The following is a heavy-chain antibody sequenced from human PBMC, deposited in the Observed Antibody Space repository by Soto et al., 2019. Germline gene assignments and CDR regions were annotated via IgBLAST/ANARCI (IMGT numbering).Heavy chain of an antibody. CDR2: IYYSGST. Sequence: QVQLQESGPGLVKPSQTLSLTCTVSGGSISSGGYYWSWIRQHPGKGLEWIGYIYYSGSTYYNPSLRSRVTISVDTSKNQSSLKLSSVTAADTAVYYCARDLPWELRSDAFDIWGQGTMVTVSS. V-gene: IGHV4-31*03. D-gene: IGHD1-26*01. J-gene: IGHJ3*02. CDR3: ARDLPWELRSDAFDI. CDR1: GGSISSGGYY.